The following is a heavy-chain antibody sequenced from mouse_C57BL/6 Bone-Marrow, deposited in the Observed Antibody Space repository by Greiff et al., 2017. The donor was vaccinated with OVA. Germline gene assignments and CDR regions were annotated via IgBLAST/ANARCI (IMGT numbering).Heavy chain of an antibody. CDR2: IDPSDSYT. CDR3: AAGYYGY. D-gene: IGHD2-3*01. J-gene: IGHJ2*01. CDR1: GYTFTSYW. Sequence: QVQLQQPGAELVMPGASVKLSCKASGYTFTSYWMHWVKQRPGQGLEWIGEIDPSDSYTNYNQKFKGESTLTVDKSSSTAYMQLSSLTSEGAAVYYCAAGYYGYWGQGTTLTVSS. V-gene: IGHV1-69*01.